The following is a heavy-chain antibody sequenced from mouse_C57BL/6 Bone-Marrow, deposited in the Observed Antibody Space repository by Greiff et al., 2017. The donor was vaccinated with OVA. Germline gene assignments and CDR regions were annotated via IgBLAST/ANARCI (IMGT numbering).Heavy chain of an antibody. CDR2: IDPSDSET. Sequence: VQLQQPGAELVRPGSSVKLSCKASGYTFTSYWMHWVKQRPIQGLEWIGNIDPSDSETHYNQKFKDKATLTVDKSSSTAYMQLSSLTPEDSAVYYCATNFYGKSYWGQGTTLTVSS. J-gene: IGHJ2*01. CDR3: ATNFYGKSY. CDR1: GYTFTSYW. D-gene: IGHD2-1*01. V-gene: IGHV1-52*01.